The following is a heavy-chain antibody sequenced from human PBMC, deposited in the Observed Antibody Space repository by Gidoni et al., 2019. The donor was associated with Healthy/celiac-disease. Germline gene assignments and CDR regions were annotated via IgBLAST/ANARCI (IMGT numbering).Heavy chain of an antibody. Sequence: EVQLVESGGGLVQPGGSLRLSCSASGFTFRSYAMHWVRQAPGKGLEYVSAISSNGGSTYYADSVKGRFTISRDNSKNTLYLQMSSLRAEDTAVYYCVKDIVVVVAATPSDYWGQGTLVTVSS. CDR3: VKDIVVVVAATPSDY. V-gene: IGHV3-64D*06. D-gene: IGHD2-15*01. J-gene: IGHJ4*02. CDR2: ISSNGGST. CDR1: GFTFRSYA.